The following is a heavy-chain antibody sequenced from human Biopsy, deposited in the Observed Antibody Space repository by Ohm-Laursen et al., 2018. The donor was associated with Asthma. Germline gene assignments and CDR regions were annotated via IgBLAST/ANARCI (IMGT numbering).Heavy chain of an antibody. CDR1: GFTFGDYC. CDR3: ARTFPFWSPYHAEHSQL. V-gene: IGHV3-7*01. CDR2: IKHDGSEK. D-gene: IGHD3-3*01. Sequence: SLRLSCSASGFTFGDYCMSWVRQGPGQGLEWVANIKHDGSEKNHVDSLKGRFTISRDNAKNLLFLQMNSLRAEDTAVYYCARTFPFWSPYHAEHSQLWGQGTLVTVSS. J-gene: IGHJ1*01.